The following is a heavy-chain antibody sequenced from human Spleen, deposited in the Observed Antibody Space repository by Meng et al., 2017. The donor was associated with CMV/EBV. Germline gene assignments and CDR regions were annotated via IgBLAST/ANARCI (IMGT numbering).Heavy chain of an antibody. CDR2: ILPLFGTA. D-gene: IGHD2-15*01. V-gene: IGHV1-69*05. CDR3: ARGSPYCTGGSCYSDYFDY. CDR1: FSSYA. J-gene: IGHJ4*02. Sequence: FSSYAISWVRQAPGQGLEWMGGILPLFGTANYAQKFQGRVTIITDESTNTAYMELISLRSEDTAVYYCARGSPYCTGGSCYSDYFDYWGQGTLVTVSS.